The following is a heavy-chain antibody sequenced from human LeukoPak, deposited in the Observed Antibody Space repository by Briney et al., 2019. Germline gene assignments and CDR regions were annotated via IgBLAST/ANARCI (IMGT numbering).Heavy chain of an antibody. D-gene: IGHD1-26*01. CDR2: IIPILGIA. CDR3: ARDEWELLITLNY. CDR1: GGTFSSYA. V-gene: IGHV1-69*04. J-gene: IGHJ4*02. Sequence: WASVKVSCKASGGTFSSYAISWVRQAPGQGLEWMGRIIPILGIANYAQKFQGRVTITADKSTSTAYMELSSLRSEDTAVYYCARDEWELLITLNYWGQGTLVTVSS.